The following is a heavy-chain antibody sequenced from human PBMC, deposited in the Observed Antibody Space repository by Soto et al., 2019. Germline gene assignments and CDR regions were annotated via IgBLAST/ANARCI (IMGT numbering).Heavy chain of an antibody. Sequence: QVQLVQSGAEVKKPGSSVKVSCKASGGTFGSYAISWVRQAPGQGLEWMGGIIPIPGTANYAQKYQGRVTIAADESTSTAYMELSSLRSEDTAVYSCARSQGSSTSLETSYYYYYGMDVWGQGTTVTVSS. CDR1: GGTFGSYA. CDR2: IIPIPGTA. J-gene: IGHJ6*02. V-gene: IGHV1-69*01. CDR3: ARSQGSSTSLETSYYYYYGMDV. D-gene: IGHD2-2*01.